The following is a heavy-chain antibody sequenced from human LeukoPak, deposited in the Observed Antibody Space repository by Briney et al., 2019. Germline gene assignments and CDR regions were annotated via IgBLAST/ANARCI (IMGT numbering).Heavy chain of an antibody. Sequence: ASVKVSCKASGYTFTSYGISWVRQAPGQGLEWMGWISAYNGNTNYAQKLQGRVTMTTDTSTSTAYMELRSLRSDDTAVYYCAREYRLRYSESSWYPYYWGQGTLVTVSS. J-gene: IGHJ4*02. D-gene: IGHD1-26*01. CDR2: ISAYNGNT. CDR1: GYTFTSYG. V-gene: IGHV1-18*01. CDR3: AREYRLRYSESSWYPYY.